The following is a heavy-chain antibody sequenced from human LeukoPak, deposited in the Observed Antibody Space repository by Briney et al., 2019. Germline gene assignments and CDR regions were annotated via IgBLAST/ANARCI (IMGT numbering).Heavy chain of an antibody. V-gene: IGHV3-23*01. CDR2: ISDSGGRT. D-gene: IGHD3-22*01. J-gene: IGHJ4*02. CDR1: GITLSNYG. Sequence: GGSLRLSCAVSGITLSNYGMSWVRQAPGKGLGWVAGISDSGGRTNYADSVKGRFTISRDNPKNTLYLQMNSLRAEDTAVYFCAKRGVVIRVILVGFHKEAYYFDSWGQGALVTVSS. CDR3: AKRGVVIRVILVGFHKEAYYFDS.